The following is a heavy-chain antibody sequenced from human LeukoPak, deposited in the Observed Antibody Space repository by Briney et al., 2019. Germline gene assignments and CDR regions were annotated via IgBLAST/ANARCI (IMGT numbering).Heavy chain of an antibody. CDR3: TRASSDDTAMAAPFSD. V-gene: IGHV1-69*06. J-gene: IGHJ4*02. CDR2: ITPIFGRA. CDR1: GGTFSNYA. Sequence: SVKVSCKASGGTFSNYAINWVRQAPGQGLEWMGGITPIFGRANYMQKFQGRITITADKSTATTFMELSRLRSEDTAIYYCTRASSDDTAMAAPFSDWGQGTLLTVSS. D-gene: IGHD5-18*01.